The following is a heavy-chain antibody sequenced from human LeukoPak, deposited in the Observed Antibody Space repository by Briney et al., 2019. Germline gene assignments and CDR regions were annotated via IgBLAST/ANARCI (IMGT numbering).Heavy chain of an antibody. CDR3: ARGGSGGYAPFRMRGYAMNFDY. J-gene: IGHJ4*02. V-gene: IGHV4-39*07. Sequence: SETLSLTCTVSGGSISSSSYYWGWIRQPPGKGLEWIRSIYYSGSTYYNPSLKSRVTISVDTSKNQFSLKLSSVTAADTAVYYCARGGSGGYAPFRMRGYAMNFDYWGQGTLVTVSS. CDR1: GGSISSSSYY. CDR2: IYYSGST. D-gene: IGHD5-12*01.